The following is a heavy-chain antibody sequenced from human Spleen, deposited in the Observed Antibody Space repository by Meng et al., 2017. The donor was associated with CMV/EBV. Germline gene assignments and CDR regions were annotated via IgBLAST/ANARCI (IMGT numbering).Heavy chain of an antibody. V-gene: IGHV3-21*01. CDR3: ARDRRYYGSGSYGMDV. Sequence: ESLKISCAASGFTFSSYGMNWVRQAPGKGLEWVSSISSGNTYIYYADSMKGRFTISRDNAKNSLYLQMNSLRAEDTAVYYCARDRRYYGSGSYGMDVWGQGTTVTVSS. J-gene: IGHJ6*02. CDR1: GFTFSSYG. CDR2: ISSGNTYI. D-gene: IGHD3-10*01.